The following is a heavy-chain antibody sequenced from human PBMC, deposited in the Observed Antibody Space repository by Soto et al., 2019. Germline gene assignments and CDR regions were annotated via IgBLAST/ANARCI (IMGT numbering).Heavy chain of an antibody. J-gene: IGHJ4*02. CDR3: AKNGGSYYTVGPYYFDY. Sequence: GGSLRLSCAASGFTFSSYAMSWVRQAPGKGLEWVSAISGSGGSTYYADSVKGRFTISRDNSKNTLYLQMNSLRAEDTAVYYCAKNGGSYYTVGPYYFDYWGQGTLVTVSS. CDR2: ISGSGGST. CDR1: GFTFSSYA. V-gene: IGHV3-23*01. D-gene: IGHD1-26*01.